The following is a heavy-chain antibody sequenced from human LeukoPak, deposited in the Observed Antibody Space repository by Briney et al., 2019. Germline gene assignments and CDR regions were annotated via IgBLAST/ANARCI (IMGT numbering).Heavy chain of an antibody. CDR3: EREDYSSRYFDY. V-gene: IGHV3-21*01. Sequence: PGGSLRLSCAASGFTFSRYTMNWVRQAPGKGLEWVSSISSSGDFIYYADSLKGRFTISRDHAKDSLYLQMNSLRAEDTAVYYCEREDYSSRYFDYWGQGALVTVSS. J-gene: IGHJ4*02. CDR2: ISSSGDFI. CDR1: GFTFSRYT. D-gene: IGHD1-26*01.